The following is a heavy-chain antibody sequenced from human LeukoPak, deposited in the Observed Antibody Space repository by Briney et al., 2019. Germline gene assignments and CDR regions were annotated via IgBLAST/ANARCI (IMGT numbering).Heavy chain of an antibody. CDR2: INPNTGGT. D-gene: IGHD3-3*01. V-gene: IGHV1-2*02. J-gene: IGHJ4*02. Sequence: ASVKVSCKASGYTFTGYYMYWVRQGPGQGLEWMGWINPNTGGTNYAQKFQGRVTMTRDTSISTAYMELNSLRSDDTAVYYCSTAFGVVDFDYWGQGTLVTVSS. CDR3: STAFGVVDFDY. CDR1: GYTFTGYY.